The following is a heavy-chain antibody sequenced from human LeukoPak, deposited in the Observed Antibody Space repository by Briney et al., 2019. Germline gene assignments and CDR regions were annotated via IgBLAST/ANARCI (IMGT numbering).Heavy chain of an antibody. D-gene: IGHD3-10*01. V-gene: IGHV3-23*01. CDR3: ASFHYYGSGAYYLSY. CDR2: IGDSGATT. CDR1: GFTLSSYA. Sequence: GGSLRLSCAASGFTLSSYAMTWVRQAPGKGLEWVSDIGDSGATTYYADSVKGRFTISRDNSKNTLYLQMSSLRAEDTAVYFCASFHYYGSGAYYLSYWGQGTLVTVSS. J-gene: IGHJ4*02.